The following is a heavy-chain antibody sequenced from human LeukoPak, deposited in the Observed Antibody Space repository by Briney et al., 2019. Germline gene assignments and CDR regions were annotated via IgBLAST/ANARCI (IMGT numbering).Heavy chain of an antibody. CDR1: GFTFDDYA. CDR2: ISWSSGSI. J-gene: IGHJ4*02. V-gene: IGHV3-9*01. Sequence: PGRSLRLSCAASGFTFDDYAMHWVRQAPGKGLEWVSCISWSSGSIGYADSVKGRFTISRDNAKNSLYLQMNSLRAEDTALYYCAKGYGIVGATIDYWGQGTLVTVSS. CDR3: AKGYGIVGATIDY. D-gene: IGHD1-26*01.